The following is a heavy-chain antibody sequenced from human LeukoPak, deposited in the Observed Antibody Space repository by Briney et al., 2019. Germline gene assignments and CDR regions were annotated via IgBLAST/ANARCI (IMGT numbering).Heavy chain of an antibody. CDR2: IYPYSGDT. Sequence: ASVKVSCKASGYTLTGYYIHWVRQAPGQGLEWMGWIYPYSGDTNYAQNFQGRVTMTRDTSISTAYMELSSLKSDDTAVYCCARDRNSGSSLDIWGQGTMLTVSS. V-gene: IGHV1-2*02. CDR3: ARDRNSGSSLDI. D-gene: IGHD6-6*01. J-gene: IGHJ3*02. CDR1: GYTLTGYY.